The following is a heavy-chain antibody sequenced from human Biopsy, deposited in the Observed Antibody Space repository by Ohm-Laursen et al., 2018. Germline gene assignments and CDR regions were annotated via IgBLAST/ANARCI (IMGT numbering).Heavy chain of an antibody. CDR1: GFDFSDYS. CDR3: AKDRWTMRVWYFDL. J-gene: IGHJ2*01. Sequence: SLRLSCSASGFDFSDYSMSWVRQSLGKGLEWGSSVTTTSSYIYYADSVKGRFTISRDNSKNTLYLQLNSLRVDDTALYYCAKDRWTMRVWYFDLWGRGTLVTVSS. CDR2: VTTTSSYI. V-gene: IGHV3-21*04. D-gene: IGHD4/OR15-4a*01.